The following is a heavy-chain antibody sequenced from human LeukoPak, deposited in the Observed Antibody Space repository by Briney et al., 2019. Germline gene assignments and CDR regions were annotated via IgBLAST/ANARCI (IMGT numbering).Heavy chain of an antibody. V-gene: IGHV4-4*08. CDR1: GGSITSYY. CDR2: IYTSGST. Sequence: SETLSLTCTVPGGSITSYYWSWIRQPPGKGLEWIGYIYTSGSTNYNPSLKSRVTMSVDTSKNQFSLKLSSVTAADTAVYYCARELFTVVTPDFLGYNWFDPWGQGTLVTVSS. CDR3: ARELFTVVTPDFLGYNWFDP. D-gene: IGHD4-23*01. J-gene: IGHJ5*02.